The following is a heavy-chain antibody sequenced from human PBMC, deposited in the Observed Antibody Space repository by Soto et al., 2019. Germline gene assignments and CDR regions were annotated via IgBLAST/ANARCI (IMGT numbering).Heavy chain of an antibody. V-gene: IGHV4-31*03. CDR3: ARMLYGSGSYPHWFDP. CDR2: IYYSGST. D-gene: IGHD3-10*01. Sequence: KPSETLSLTCTVSGGSISSGGYYWSWIRQHPGKGLEWIGYIYYSGSTYYNPSLKSRVTISVDTSKNQFSLKLSSVTAADTAVYYCARMLYGSGSYPHWFDPWGQGTLVTVSS. J-gene: IGHJ5*02. CDR1: GGSISSGGYY.